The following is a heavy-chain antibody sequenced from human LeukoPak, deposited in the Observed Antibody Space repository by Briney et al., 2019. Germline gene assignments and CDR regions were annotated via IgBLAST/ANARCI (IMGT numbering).Heavy chain of an antibody. V-gene: IGHV3-49*03. CDR3: TRVDDYGDYVGIDY. J-gene: IGHJ4*02. CDR1: GFTFGDYA. D-gene: IGHD4-17*01. Sequence: GGSLRLSCTASGFTFGDYAMSWFRQAPGKGLEWVGFIRSKAYGGTTEYAASVKGRFTISRDDSESIAYLQMNSLKTEDTAVYYCTRVDDYGDYVGIDYWGQGTLVTVSS. CDR2: IRSKAYGGTT.